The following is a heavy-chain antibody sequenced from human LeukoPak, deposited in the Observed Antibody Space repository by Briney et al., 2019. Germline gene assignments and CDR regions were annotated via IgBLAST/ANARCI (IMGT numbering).Heavy chain of an antibody. CDR2: ISSSSSTI. Sequence: GGSLRLSCAASGFTFSSYGMSWVRQAPGKGVEWVSYISSSSSTIYYADSVKGRFTISRDNAKNSLYLQMNSLRAEDTAVYYCARDMAPYYDFWSGYYSGAVDYWGQGTLVTVSS. D-gene: IGHD3-3*01. CDR3: ARDMAPYYDFWSGYYSGAVDY. CDR1: GFTFSSYG. J-gene: IGHJ4*02. V-gene: IGHV3-48*04.